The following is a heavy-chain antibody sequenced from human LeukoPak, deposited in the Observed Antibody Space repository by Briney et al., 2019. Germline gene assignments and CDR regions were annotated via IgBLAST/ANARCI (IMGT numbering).Heavy chain of an antibody. CDR1: AFTFSRSA. D-gene: IGHD4-17*01. CDR3: AKGGSTATTEDVVDY. CDR2: ISGGGGIT. Sequence: EPGGSLRLSCAASAFTFSRSAMSWVRQAPGKGLEWVSVISGGGGITNYADSVKGRFTISRDNSNNTLSLQMNSLRVEDTAVYYCAKGGSTATTEDVVDYWGQGTLVTVSS. J-gene: IGHJ4*02. V-gene: IGHV3-23*01.